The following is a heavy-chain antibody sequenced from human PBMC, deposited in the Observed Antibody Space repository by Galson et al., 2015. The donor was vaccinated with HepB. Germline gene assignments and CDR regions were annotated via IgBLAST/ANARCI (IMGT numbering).Heavy chain of an antibody. CDR3: ARGAPPYYYYGMDV. V-gene: IGHV4-34*01. CDR1: GESFSGHF. Sequence: SETLSLTCAVYGESFSGHFWSWIRQPPEKGLEWIGEIDHSGSTNYNPSLKSRVTISVDTIKKQFSLKLHSVTAVDTAVYYCARGAPPYYYYGMDVWGQGTTVTVSS. D-gene: IGHD2-21*01. J-gene: IGHJ6*02. CDR2: IDHSGST.